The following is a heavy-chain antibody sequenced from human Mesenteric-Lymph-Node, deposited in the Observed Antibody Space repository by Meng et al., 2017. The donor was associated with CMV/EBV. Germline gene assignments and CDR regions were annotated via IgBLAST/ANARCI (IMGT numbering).Heavy chain of an antibody. V-gene: IGHV3-43*01. CDR3: AKDCDIVVVPAVGDFED. D-gene: IGHD2-2*01. CDR1: GFTFDDYT. CDR2: ISCDGGST. J-gene: IGHJ1*01. Sequence: GGSLRLSCAASGFTFDDYTMHWVRQAPGKGLEWVSLISCDGGSTYYADSVKGRFTISRDNSKNSLYLQMNSLRNEDTALYYCAKDCDIVVVPAVGDFEDWGQGTLVTVSS.